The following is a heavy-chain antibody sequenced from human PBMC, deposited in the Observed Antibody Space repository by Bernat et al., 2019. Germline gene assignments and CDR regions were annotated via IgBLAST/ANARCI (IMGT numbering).Heavy chain of an antibody. V-gene: IGHV3-30*03. CDR3: ARDKVDYVGFLNGMDV. Sequence: QVQLVESGGGVVQPGRSLRLSCAASGFTFSSYGMHWVRQAPGKGLGWVAVISYDGSNKYYASSGKGRFNISRDNSKNTLYLQINSLRAEDTAVYYCARDKVDYVGFLNGMDVWGQGTTVTVSS. D-gene: IGHD3-10*02. CDR1: GFTFSSYG. CDR2: ISYDGSNK. J-gene: IGHJ6*02.